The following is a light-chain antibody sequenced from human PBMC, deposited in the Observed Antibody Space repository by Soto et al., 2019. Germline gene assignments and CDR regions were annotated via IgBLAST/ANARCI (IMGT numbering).Light chain of an antibody. CDR2: EVS. J-gene: IGLJ3*02. CDR1: SSDVGGYNY. Sequence: QSALTQPASVSGSPGQSITISCTGTSSDVGGYNYVSWYQQHPGKAPKLMIYEVSNRPSGVSNRFSGSKSGNTASLTISGLQAEDEADYDCSSYTSSSTRVWVFGGGTKLTVL. CDR3: SSYTSSSTRVWV. V-gene: IGLV2-14*01.